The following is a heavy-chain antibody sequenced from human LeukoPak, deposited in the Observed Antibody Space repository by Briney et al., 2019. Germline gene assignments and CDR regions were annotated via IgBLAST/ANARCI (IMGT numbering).Heavy chain of an antibody. V-gene: IGHV3-48*02. CDR1: RFTFSSYP. D-gene: IGHD1-1*01. CDR3: ARGTGRYYYAKDV. Sequence: PGGSLRLSCVASRFTFSSYPMTWVRQAPGKGVEGVSYISSSNSTIYYADSGKVRFTISRDNAKNSLFLQMNSLRDEDTAVYYCARGTGRYYYAKDVWGQGTTVTVS. CDR2: ISSSNSTI. J-gene: IGHJ6*02.